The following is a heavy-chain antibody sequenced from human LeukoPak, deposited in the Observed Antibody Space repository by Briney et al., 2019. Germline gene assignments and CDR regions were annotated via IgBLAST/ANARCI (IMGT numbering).Heavy chain of an antibody. D-gene: IGHD3-22*01. CDR3: ARLKAITMIDY. CDR2: IYSGGST. V-gene: IGHV3-66*04. CDR1: GFTVSSNY. J-gene: IGHJ4*02. Sequence: GGSLRLSCAASGFTVSSNYMSWVRQAPGKGLEWVSVIYSGGSTYYADSVKGRFTISRDNSKNTLYLQMNSLRAEDTAVYYCARLKAITMIDYWGQGTLVTVSS.